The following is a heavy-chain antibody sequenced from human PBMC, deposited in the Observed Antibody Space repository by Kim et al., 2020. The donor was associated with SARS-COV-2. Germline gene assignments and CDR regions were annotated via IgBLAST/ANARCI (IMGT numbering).Heavy chain of an antibody. CDR1: GYTFSSYG. V-gene: IGHV1-18*01. Sequence: ASVKVSCKASGYTFSSYGISWVRQAPGQGLEWMGWISTYNGNTNYAQKLQGRVTMTTDTSTNTAYMELRGLRSDDTAVYFCARGPLTFDLWGHGTLVTVSS. CDR3: ARGPLTFDL. CDR2: ISTYNGNT. J-gene: IGHJ2*01.